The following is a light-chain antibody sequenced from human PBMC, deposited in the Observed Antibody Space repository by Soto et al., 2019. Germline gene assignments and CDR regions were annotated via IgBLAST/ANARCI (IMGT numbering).Light chain of an antibody. CDR1: QDITNY. J-gene: IGKJ4*01. V-gene: IGKV1-33*01. Sequence: DIQMTQSPSSLSASVGDRVTITCQASQDITNYLNWYQQKPGKAPKLLIYDASNLETGVPSRFSGSGSGTDFTFTISSLQPEDIATYYCQQYDNLPLTFGRGTTVEIK. CDR3: QQYDNLPLT. CDR2: DAS.